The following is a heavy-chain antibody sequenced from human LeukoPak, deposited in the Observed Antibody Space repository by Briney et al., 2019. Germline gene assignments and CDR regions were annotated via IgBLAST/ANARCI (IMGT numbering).Heavy chain of an antibody. CDR3: AKDLNLLIVGATNAFDI. J-gene: IGHJ3*02. CDR2: TYYRSNWYN. Sequence: SQTLSLTCAISGDSVSSNSAAWNWIRQSPSRGLEWLGRTYYRSNWYNDYALSVKSRITISADTSKNQFSLQLNSVTPEDTAVYYCAKDLNLLIVGATNAFDIWGQGTMVTVSS. D-gene: IGHD1-26*01. V-gene: IGHV6-1*01. CDR1: GDSVSSNSAA.